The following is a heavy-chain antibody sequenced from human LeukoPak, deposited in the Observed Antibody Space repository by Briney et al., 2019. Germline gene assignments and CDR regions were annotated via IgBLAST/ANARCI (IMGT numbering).Heavy chain of an antibody. D-gene: IGHD3-22*01. CDR3: ARYYYDSSGYPDAFDI. CDR2: IYHSGST. V-gene: IGHV4-38-2*02. J-gene: IGHJ3*02. CDR1: GYSISSGYY. Sequence: SETLSLTCTVSGYSISSGYYWGWIRQPPGKGLEGIGSIYHSGSTYYNPSLKSRVTISVDTSKNQFSLKLSSVTAADTAVYYCARYYYDSSGYPDAFDIWGQGTMVTVSS.